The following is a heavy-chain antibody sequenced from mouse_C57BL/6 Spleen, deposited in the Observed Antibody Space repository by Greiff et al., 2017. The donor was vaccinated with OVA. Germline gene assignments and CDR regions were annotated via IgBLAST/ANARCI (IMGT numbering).Heavy chain of an antibody. CDR1: GYTFTSYW. V-gene: IGHV1-52*01. J-gene: IGHJ2*01. Sequence: QVQLQQPGAELVRPGSSVKLSCKASGYTFTSYWMHWVKQRPIQGLEWIGNIDPSDSETHYNQKFKDKATLTVDKSSSTAYMQLSSLTSEDSAVYYCARGQLRLPFDYWGQGTTLTVSS. CDR2: IDPSDSET. D-gene: IGHD3-2*02. CDR3: ARGQLRLPFDY.